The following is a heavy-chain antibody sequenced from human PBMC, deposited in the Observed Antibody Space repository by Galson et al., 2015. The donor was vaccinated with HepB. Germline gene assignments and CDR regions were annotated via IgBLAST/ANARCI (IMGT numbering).Heavy chain of an antibody. Sequence: SLRLSCAASGFTFSSYSMNWVRQAPGKGLEWVSSISSSSSYIYYADSVKGRFTISRDNAKNSLYLQMNSLRAEDTAVYYCAREGAVDYDSSGYTNDYWGQGTLVTVSS. CDR3: AREGAVDYDSSGYTNDY. J-gene: IGHJ4*02. CDR2: ISSSSSYI. V-gene: IGHV3-21*01. CDR1: GFTFSSYS. D-gene: IGHD3-22*01.